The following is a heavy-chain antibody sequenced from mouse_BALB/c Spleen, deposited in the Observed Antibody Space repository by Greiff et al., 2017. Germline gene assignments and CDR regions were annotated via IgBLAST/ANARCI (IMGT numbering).Heavy chain of an antibody. CDR3: ARRGYYGSSFYYFDY. CDR2: INPDSSTI. Sequence: EVKLVESGGGLVQPGGSLKLSCAASGFDFSRYWMSWVRQAPGKGLEWIGEINPDSSTINYTPSLKDKFIISRDNAKNTLYLQMSKVRSEDTALYYCARRGYYGSSFYYFDYWGQGTTLTVSS. J-gene: IGHJ2*01. D-gene: IGHD1-1*01. CDR1: GFDFSRYW. V-gene: IGHV4-1*02.